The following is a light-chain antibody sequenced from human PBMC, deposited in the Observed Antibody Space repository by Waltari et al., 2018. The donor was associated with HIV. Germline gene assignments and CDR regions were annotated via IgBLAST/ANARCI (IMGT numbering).Light chain of an antibody. V-gene: IGLV3-21*02. CDR3: QAWDSGSDHPV. CDR1: NIGSKR. J-gene: IGLJ2*01. CDR2: DDS. Sequence: SYVLTQPPSVSVAPGQTARIICGGNNIGSKRVHWYQQKPGQAPVVVGYDDSDRPSGIPERFSGSNSGNTATLTISRVEAGDEADYYCQAWDSGSDHPVFGGGTKLTVL.